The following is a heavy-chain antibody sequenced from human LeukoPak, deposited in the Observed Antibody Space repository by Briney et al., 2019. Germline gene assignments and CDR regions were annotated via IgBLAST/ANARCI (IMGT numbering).Heavy chain of an antibody. CDR1: GGSISSYY. V-gene: IGHV4-59*01. D-gene: IGHD3-9*01. J-gene: IGHJ4*02. CDR2: IYYSGST. Sequence: PSETLSLTCTVSGGSISSYYRSWIRQPPGKGLEWIGYIYYSGSTNYNPSLKSRVTISVDTSKNQFSLKLSSVTAADTAVYYCARGDYDILTGYSNSYYFDYWGQGTLVTVSS. CDR3: ARGDYDILTGYSNSYYFDY.